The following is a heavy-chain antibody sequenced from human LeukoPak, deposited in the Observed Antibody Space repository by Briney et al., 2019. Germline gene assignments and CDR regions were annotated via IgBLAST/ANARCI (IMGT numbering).Heavy chain of an antibody. Sequence: SETLSLTCIVSGGSISSYYWTWIRQPPGKGLEWIGYIFYSGITNYNPSLKSRVTISVDTSKNQFSLKLSSVTAADTAVYYCARASYSSSLKGFDYWGQGTLVTVSS. CDR3: ARASYSSSLKGFDY. D-gene: IGHD6-6*01. CDR2: IFYSGIT. V-gene: IGHV4-59*01. J-gene: IGHJ4*02. CDR1: GGSISSYY.